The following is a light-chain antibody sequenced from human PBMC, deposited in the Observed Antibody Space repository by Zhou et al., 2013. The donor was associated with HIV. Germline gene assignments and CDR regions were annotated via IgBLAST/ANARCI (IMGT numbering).Light chain of an antibody. V-gene: IGKV3-20*01. CDR1: QSVNSNY. Sequence: EIVLTQSPGTLSLSPGERATLSCRASQSVNSNYLAWYQQKPGQAPRLLIYAASRRATGIPDRFSGSGSGTDFTLTISRLEPEDFAVYYCQQYGSSRFTFGPGTKVDI. J-gene: IGKJ3*01. CDR2: AAS. CDR3: QQYGSSRFT.